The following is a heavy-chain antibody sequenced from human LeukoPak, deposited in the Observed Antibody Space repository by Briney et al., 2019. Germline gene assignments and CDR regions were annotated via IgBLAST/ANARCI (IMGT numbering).Heavy chain of an antibody. CDR1: GFTVSSNY. V-gene: IGHV3-30*02. Sequence: GGSLRLSCAASGFTVSSNYMSWVRQAPGKGLEWVAFIRYDGSNKYYADSVKGRFTISRDNSKNTLYLQMNSLRAEDTAVYYCAKGAYSNGDYWGQGTLVTVSS. D-gene: IGHD4-11*01. CDR2: IRYDGSNK. CDR3: AKGAYSNGDY. J-gene: IGHJ4*02.